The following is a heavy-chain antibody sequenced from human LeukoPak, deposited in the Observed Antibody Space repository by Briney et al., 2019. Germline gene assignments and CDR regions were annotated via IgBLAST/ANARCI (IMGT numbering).Heavy chain of an antibody. CDR3: ARGRGYPTWYFDL. CDR2: IDKIGDKT. V-gene: IGHV3-23*01. CDR1: GFSFNSFA. J-gene: IGHJ2*01. D-gene: IGHD3-10*01. Sequence: PGGSLRLSCVASGFSFNSFAMSWVRHAPGKGLEWVSGIDKIGDKTYNADSVKGRFTISRDNSKNTLYLQMNSLRAGDTAVYYCARGRGYPTWYFDLWGRDTLVTVSS.